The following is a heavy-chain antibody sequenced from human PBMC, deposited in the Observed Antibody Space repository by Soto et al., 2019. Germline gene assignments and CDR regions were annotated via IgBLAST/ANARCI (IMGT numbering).Heavy chain of an antibody. V-gene: IGHV4-59*01. CDR3: SRAYCGGDCYANCFDP. CDR2: IYYSGST. Sequence: KGLEWIGYIYYSGSTNYNPSLKSRVTISVDTSKNQFSLKLNSVTAADTAVYYCSRAYCGGDCYANCFDPXXQGTL. D-gene: IGHD2-21*02. J-gene: IGHJ5*02.